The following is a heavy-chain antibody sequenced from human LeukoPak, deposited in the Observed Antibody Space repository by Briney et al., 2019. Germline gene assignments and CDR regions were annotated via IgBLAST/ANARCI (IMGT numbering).Heavy chain of an antibody. J-gene: IGHJ4*02. CDR3: ARDRKIAVAASFDY. Sequence: ASVKVSCKASGYTFTSYGISWVRQAPGQGLEWMGWISAYNGNTNYAQKLQGRVTMTTDTSTSTAYMELRSLRSDDTAVYYCARDRKIAVAASFDYWGQGTLATVSS. CDR1: GYTFTSYG. D-gene: IGHD6-19*01. V-gene: IGHV1-18*01. CDR2: ISAYNGNT.